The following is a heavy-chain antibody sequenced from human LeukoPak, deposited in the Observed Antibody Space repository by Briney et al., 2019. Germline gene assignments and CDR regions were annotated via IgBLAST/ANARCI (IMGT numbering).Heavy chain of an antibody. J-gene: IGHJ5*02. CDR1: GFTVSTNY. CDR3: ARVQKGIAAAGTGGGWFEP. V-gene: IGHV3-53*01. CDR2: VYYGGDT. Sequence: GSLRLSCAASGFTVSTNYMNWVRQAPGKGLEWVSVVYYGGDTYYADSVKGRFTISRDSSKNSLYLQMHSLRAEDTAVYYCARVQKGIAAAGTGGGWFEPWGQGTLVTVS. D-gene: IGHD6-13*01.